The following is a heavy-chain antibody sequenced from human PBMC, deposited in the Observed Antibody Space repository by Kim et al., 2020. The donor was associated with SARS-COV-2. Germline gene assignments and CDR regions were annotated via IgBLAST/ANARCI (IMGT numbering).Heavy chain of an antibody. Sequence: GGSLRLSCAASGFTFGDYSMNWVRQAPGKGLEWVSYISGSSSTIYYADSVKGRFTISRDNAQNSLYLQMNSLRDEDTAVYYCAIGGSWSHAFTIWGQGSMVTVSS. V-gene: IGHV3-48*02. CDR1: GFTFGDYS. CDR2: ISGSSSTI. J-gene: IGHJ3*02. D-gene: IGHD2-15*01. CDR3: AIGGSWSHAFTI.